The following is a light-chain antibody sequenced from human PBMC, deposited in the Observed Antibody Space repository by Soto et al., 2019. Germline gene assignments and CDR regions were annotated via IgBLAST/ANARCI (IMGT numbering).Light chain of an antibody. V-gene: IGKV1-5*03. J-gene: IGKJ1*01. Sequence: DIQMSQAPSTLSASVGDRVAITCRASQSVSSWLAWYQQKPGKAPKHLIHKASSLESGVPSRFSGSGSGTEFTLTTSSLQPDDVGTYYCQQYNSYWTLGQGTKVYIK. CDR1: QSVSSW. CDR3: QQYNSYWT. CDR2: KAS.